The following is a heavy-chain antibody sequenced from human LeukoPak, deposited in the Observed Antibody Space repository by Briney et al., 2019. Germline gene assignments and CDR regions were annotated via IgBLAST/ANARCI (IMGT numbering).Heavy chain of an antibody. D-gene: IGHD3-9*01. CDR3: ARGRSKYDALTGHFDY. CDR2: ISYDGSNK. V-gene: IGHV3-30-3*01. J-gene: IGHJ4*02. Sequence: GGSLRLSCAASGFTFSFYAMHWVRQAPGKGLEWVAIISYDGSNKYNADSVKGRFTISRDNSKNTLDLQMNSLRAEDTAVYYCARGRSKYDALTGHFDYSGQGTLVTVSS. CDR1: GFTFSFYA.